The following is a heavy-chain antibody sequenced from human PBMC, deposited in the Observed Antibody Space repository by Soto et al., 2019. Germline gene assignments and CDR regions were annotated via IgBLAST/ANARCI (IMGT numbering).Heavy chain of an antibody. Sequence: EVQLVESGGGLVQPGGSLRLSCAASGFTVSTYYMNWVRQAPGEGLEWVSVVYSGGTTYYADSVRGRFTISRDNSMSTLFLQMNSLRAEETAVYYCPRGRSASSDFDSWGQGTLVTVSS. V-gene: IGHV3-66*01. CDR1: GFTVSTYY. J-gene: IGHJ4*02. CDR2: VYSGGTT. D-gene: IGHD3-10*01. CDR3: PRGRSASSDFDS.